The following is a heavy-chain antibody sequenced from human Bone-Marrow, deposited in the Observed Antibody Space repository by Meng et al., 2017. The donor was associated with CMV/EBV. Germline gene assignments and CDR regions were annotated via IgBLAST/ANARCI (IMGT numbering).Heavy chain of an antibody. CDR3: ARDGGRDGYNFALDI. CDR2: IQFDDSYK. V-gene: IGHV3-30*02. Sequence: GESLKISCAASGFTFSSYGMHWVRQAPGKGLEWVAFIQFDDSYKYYAESVKGRFTISRDNSKNTLSLQMNSLSAEDTAVYYCARDGGRDGYNFALDIWAQGTMVTVSS. D-gene: IGHD5-24*01. CDR1: GFTFSSYG. J-gene: IGHJ3*02.